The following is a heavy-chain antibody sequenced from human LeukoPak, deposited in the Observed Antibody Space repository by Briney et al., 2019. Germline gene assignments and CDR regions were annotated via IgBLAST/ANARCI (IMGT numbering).Heavy chain of an antibody. CDR3: ARSYCTSTSCHFDY. V-gene: IGHV3-21*01. CDR2: ISSSSTYI. J-gene: IGHJ4*02. Sequence: GGSLRLSCAASGFTFSSYSMTWVRQAPGKGLEWVSSISSSSTYIYYADSVKGRFTISRDNAKNSLYLQMNSLRAEDTAVYYCARSYCTSTSCHFDYWGRGALVTVSS. CDR1: GFTFSSYS. D-gene: IGHD2-2*01.